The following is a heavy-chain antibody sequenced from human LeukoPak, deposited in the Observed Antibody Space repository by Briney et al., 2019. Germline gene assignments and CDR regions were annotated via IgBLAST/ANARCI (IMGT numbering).Heavy chain of an antibody. D-gene: IGHD3-10*01. CDR3: ARITMVRGRAP. CDR1: GFPLSTYW. CDR2: ISGDGNNT. V-gene: IGHV3-74*01. J-gene: IGHJ5*02. Sequence: GGSLRLSCAASGFPLSTYWMHWVRQAPGQGLVWVSRISGDGNNTNYADSVKGRFTISRDDAKNTLYLQMNSLRAEDTAMYYCARITMVRGRAPWGQGTLVTVSS.